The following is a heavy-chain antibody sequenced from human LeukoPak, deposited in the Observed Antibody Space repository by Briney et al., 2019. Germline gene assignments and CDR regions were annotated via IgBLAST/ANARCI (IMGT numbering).Heavy chain of an antibody. J-gene: IGHJ4*02. CDR3: ARGDY. CDR1: GGNFSNYA. V-gene: IGHV1-69*13. Sequence: GASAKVPCKASGGNFSNYANSWVRQAPGQGLEWMGGIIPIFGTANYAQKFQGRVTIIADGSMNTAYMELSSLRSEDTAVYYCARGDYWGQGTLVTVSS. CDR2: IIPIFGTA.